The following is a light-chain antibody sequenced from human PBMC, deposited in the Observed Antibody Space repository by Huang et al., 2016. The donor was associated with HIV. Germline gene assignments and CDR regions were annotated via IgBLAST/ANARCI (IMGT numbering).Light chain of an antibody. CDR3: LQYNTYSFT. V-gene: IGKV1-5*03. CDR2: RAS. Sequence: DIQMTQSPSTLSASVGDRVTITCRASQSISHWVAWYQQKPGSAPRLLSYRASILESGVPSRFTGSGSGTDFTLTITSLQPDDFATYYCLQYNTYSFTFGQGTRLDIK. J-gene: IGKJ2*01. CDR1: QSISHW.